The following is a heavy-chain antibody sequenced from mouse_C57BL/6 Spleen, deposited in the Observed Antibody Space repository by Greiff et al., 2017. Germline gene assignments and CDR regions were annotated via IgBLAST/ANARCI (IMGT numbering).Heavy chain of an antibody. CDR1: GFTFNTYA. Sequence: EVQLVESGGGLVQPKGSLKLSCAASGFTFNTYAMHWVRQAPGKGLEWVARIRSKSSNYATYYADSVKDRFTISRDDSQSMLYLQMNNLKTEDTAMYYCVREGLSLLRYPGAMDYWGQGTSVTVSS. V-gene: IGHV10-3*01. J-gene: IGHJ4*01. CDR3: VREGLSLLRYPGAMDY. D-gene: IGHD1-1*01. CDR2: IRSKSSNYAT.